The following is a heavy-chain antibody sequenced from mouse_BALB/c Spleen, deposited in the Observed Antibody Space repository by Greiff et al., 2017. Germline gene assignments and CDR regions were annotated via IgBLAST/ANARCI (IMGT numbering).Heavy chain of an antibody. D-gene: IGHD2-14*01. CDR1: GYTFTSYW. Sequence: VQLQQSGAELAKPGASVKMSCKASGYTFTSYWMHWVKQRPGQGLEWIGYINPSTGYTEYNQKFKDKATLTADKSSSTAYMQLSSLTSEDSAVYYCARGGYYRYDPGAYWGQGTLVTVSA. CDR2: INPSTGYT. J-gene: IGHJ3*01. V-gene: IGHV1-7*01. CDR3: ARGGYYRYDPGAY.